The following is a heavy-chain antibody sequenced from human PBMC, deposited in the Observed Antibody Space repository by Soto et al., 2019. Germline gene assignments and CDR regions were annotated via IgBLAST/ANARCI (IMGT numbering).Heavy chain of an antibody. CDR1: GYSFTNYW. CDR3: ARPSDVGLAYSLEY. J-gene: IGHJ4*02. V-gene: IGHV5-51*01. CDR2: IYPGNSNT. Sequence: GDSLKISCQGSGYSFTNYWSGWVRQMHGTGLEWLGIIYPGNSNTRYSPSFEGQVTMSADKSINTAYLQWSSLRASDTAIYFCARPSDVGLAYSLEYWGQGTQVTVSS. D-gene: IGHD2-21*01.